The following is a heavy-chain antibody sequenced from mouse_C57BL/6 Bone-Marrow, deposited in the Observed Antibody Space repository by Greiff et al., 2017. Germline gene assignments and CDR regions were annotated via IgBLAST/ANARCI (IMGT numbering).Heavy chain of an antibody. CDR2: ILPSIGRT. CDR3: ARGGYWYFDV. V-gene: IGHV15-2*01. CDR1: DSEVFPIAY. Sequence: QVQLQQSGSELRSPGSSVKLSCKDFDSEVFPIAYMSWVRQKPGHGFEWIGGILPSIGRTIYGEKFEDKATLDADTLSNTADLELNSLTSEYSAIYYGARGGYWYFDVWGTGTTVTVAS. J-gene: IGHJ1*03.